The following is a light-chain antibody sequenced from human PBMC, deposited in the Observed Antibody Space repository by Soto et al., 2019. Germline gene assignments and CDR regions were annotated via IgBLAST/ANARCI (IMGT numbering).Light chain of an antibody. J-gene: IGKJ3*01. V-gene: IGKV3D-20*02. Sequence: EIVLPQSPGILSLSPGERATLSCRASHSVSNDFLSWYQQKPGPAPRLLIYGASSRATDVPDRWSGGGCGGDFTLTIIDLEPEEVAVYYCRQRINWPLFTFGPGTKVDN. CDR3: RQRINWPLFT. CDR2: GAS. CDR1: HSVSNDF.